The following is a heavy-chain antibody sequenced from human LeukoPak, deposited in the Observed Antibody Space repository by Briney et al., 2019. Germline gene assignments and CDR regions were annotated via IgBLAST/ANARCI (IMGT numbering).Heavy chain of an antibody. V-gene: IGHV3-30*02. CDR1: RFNFRGSG. Sequence: GGSLRLSCAASRFNFRGSGMHWVRQAPGTGLEWVAFIQSDTSQIYYADSVKGRFTISRDNSYKTLYLQMNSLRAEDTAVYYCAKDSSLYGTSWWGNYFDYWGQGTLVTVSS. CDR2: IQSDTSQI. J-gene: IGHJ4*02. D-gene: IGHD6-13*01. CDR3: AKDSSLYGTSWWGNYFDY.